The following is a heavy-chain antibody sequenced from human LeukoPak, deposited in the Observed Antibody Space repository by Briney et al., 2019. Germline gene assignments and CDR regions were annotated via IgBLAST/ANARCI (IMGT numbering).Heavy chain of an antibody. CDR2: IYYTGST. Sequence: PSETLSLTCTVSGDSIGSYYWSWIRQPPGKGLEWTGYIYYTGSTNYNPSLKSRATISVDTSKNQFSLKVSAVTAADTAVYYCARHRYGDVYYFDFWGQGTLVSVSS. V-gene: IGHV4-59*08. J-gene: IGHJ4*02. CDR3: ARHRYGDVYYFDF. D-gene: IGHD3-16*01. CDR1: GDSIGSYY.